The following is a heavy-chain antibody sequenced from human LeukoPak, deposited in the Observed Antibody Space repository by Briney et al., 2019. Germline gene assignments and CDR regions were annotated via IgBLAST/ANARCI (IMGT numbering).Heavy chain of an antibody. CDR3: ARVKGEMATIEAYFDY. Sequence: PGGSLRLSCAASGFTFSSYSMNWVRQAPGKGLEWVSYISSSSSTIYYADSVKGRFTISRDNAKNSLYLQMNSLRAEDTAVYYCARVKGEMATIEAYFDYWGQGTLVTVSS. J-gene: IGHJ4*02. CDR1: GFTFSSYS. D-gene: IGHD5-24*01. V-gene: IGHV3-48*01. CDR2: ISSSSSTI.